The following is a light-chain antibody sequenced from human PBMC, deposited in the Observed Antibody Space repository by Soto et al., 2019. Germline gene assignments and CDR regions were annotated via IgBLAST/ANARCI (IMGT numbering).Light chain of an antibody. J-gene: IGLJ1*01. CDR2: EVT. Sequence: QSVLTQPASVSGSPGQSITISCTGSSSDVGGYALVSWYQQHPGHAPKLIIYEVTKRPSGVSSRFSASRSGLTASLTISGLQPEDAADYFCCSYAGRRASYVFGTGTKVTVL. CDR3: CSYAGRRASYV. V-gene: IGLV2-23*02. CDR1: SSDVGGYAL.